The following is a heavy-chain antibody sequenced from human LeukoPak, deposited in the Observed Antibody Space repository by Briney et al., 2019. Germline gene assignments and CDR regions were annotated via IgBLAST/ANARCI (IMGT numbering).Heavy chain of an antibody. J-gene: IGHJ5*02. CDR1: GGSISSGGYY. Sequence: PSETLSLTCTVSGGSISSGGYYWSWIRQPPGKGLEWIGYIYHSGSTYYNPSLKSRVTISVDRSKNQFSLKLSSVTAADTAVYYCARVLMVYAIWFDPWGQGTLVTVSS. CDR3: ARVLMVYAIWFDP. D-gene: IGHD2-8*01. CDR2: IYHSGST. V-gene: IGHV4-30-2*01.